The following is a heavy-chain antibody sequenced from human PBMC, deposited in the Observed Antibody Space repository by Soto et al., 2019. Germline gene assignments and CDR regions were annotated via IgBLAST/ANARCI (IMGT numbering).Heavy chain of an antibody. D-gene: IGHD5-18*01. CDR2: IQTKPNAYAT. Sequence: EVQLVESGGGLVQPGGSLKLSCAASESTFSGSAMHWVRQASGKGLEWVGRIQTKPNAYATAYAESVKGRFTISRDDSKDTAYLQMNSLKTEDTAVYYCTSSLSGDTGLHHWGQGTLVTVSS. V-gene: IGHV3-73*02. J-gene: IGHJ5*02. CDR3: TSSLSGDTGLHH. CDR1: ESTFSGSA.